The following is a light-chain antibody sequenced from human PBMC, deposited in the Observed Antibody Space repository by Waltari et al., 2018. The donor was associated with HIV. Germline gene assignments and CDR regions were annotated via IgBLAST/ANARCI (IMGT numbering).Light chain of an antibody. J-gene: IGLJ2*01. V-gene: IGLV2-11*01. Sequence: QSALTQPRSVSGSPGQSVTISCTGTSSDVGGYNYVSCYQQHPGKSPKLIIYDVSKRPSGVPDRFSGSRSGNTASLTISGLQADDEADYYCCSYGGTWTNVVFGGGTELTVL. CDR3: CSYGGTWTNVV. CDR2: DVS. CDR1: SSDVGGYNY.